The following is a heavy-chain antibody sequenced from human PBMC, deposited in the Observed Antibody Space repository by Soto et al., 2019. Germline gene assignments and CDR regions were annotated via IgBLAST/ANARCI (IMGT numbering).Heavy chain of an antibody. CDR3: ARNYYNSGGGFDY. CDR2: IYSGGST. D-gene: IGHD3-22*01. Sequence: PGGSLRLSCAASGFTVSSNYMSWVRQAPGKGLEWVSVIYSGGSTYYADSVKGRFTISRDNSKNTLYLQVNSLRAEDTAVYYCARNYYNSGGGFDYWGQGTLVTVSS. V-gene: IGHV3-53*01. CDR1: GFTVSSNY. J-gene: IGHJ4*02.